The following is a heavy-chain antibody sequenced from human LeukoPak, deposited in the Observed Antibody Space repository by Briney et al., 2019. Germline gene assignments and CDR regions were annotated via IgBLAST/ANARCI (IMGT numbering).Heavy chain of an antibody. J-gene: IGHJ6*03. CDR2: IYYSGST. Sequence: PSETLSLTCTVSGGSISSSSYYWGWIRQPPGKGLEWIGSIYYSGSTYYNPSLKSRVTISVDTSKNQFSLKLSSVTAADTAVYYCAREERYGGNSYYYYYMDVWGKGTTVTVSS. CDR1: GGSISSSSYY. V-gene: IGHV4-39*07. CDR3: AREERYGGNSYYYYYMDV. D-gene: IGHD4-23*01.